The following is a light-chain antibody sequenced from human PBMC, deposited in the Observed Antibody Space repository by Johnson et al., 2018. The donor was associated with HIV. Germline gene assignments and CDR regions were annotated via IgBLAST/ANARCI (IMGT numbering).Light chain of an antibody. CDR3: VVWDSLSAGKV. CDR1: TSNIGDHS. Sequence: VLTQPPSVSAAPGRWVTVSCSGTTSNIGDHSVSWFQHLPGAAPKLLIYDNDRRPSGVPDRFSGSKSAASATLDITGLQSGDEADSYCVVWDSLSAGKVFGTGTKVSVL. V-gene: IGLV1-51*02. CDR2: DND. J-gene: IGLJ1*01.